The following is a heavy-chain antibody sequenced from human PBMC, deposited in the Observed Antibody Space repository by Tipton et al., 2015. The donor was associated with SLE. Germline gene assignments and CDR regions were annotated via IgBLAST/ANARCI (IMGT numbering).Heavy chain of an antibody. V-gene: IGHV4-59*01. Sequence: TLSLTCSVSGVSISTYYWSWIRQSPGKGLEWIGFFYFSGSSQYNPSLKSRVAISADTSNNQFSLELRSVTAADTAVYYCARHPNGGYGSFDYWGLGALVTVSS. D-gene: IGHD7-27*01. CDR2: FYFSGSS. CDR1: GVSISTYY. CDR3: ARHPNGGYGSFDY. J-gene: IGHJ4*02.